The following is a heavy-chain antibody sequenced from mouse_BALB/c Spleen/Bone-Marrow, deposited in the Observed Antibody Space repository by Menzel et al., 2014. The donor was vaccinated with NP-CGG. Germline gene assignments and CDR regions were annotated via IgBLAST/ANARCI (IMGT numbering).Heavy chain of an antibody. CDR2: ISGDGRYT. Sequence: EVKLMESGGGLVKSGGSLKLSCAASGFSFSNYGMSWLRQTPEKRLEGVATISGDGRYTFYSDCVKGRFTISRDNAKNNLYLQLSSLRSEDTALYYCARHAYYDQTEVSFVCWGQGTLVTVSA. D-gene: IGHD2-4*01. CDR1: GFSFSNYG. CDR3: ARHAYYDQTEVSFVC. J-gene: IGHJ3*01. V-gene: IGHV5-9-2*01.